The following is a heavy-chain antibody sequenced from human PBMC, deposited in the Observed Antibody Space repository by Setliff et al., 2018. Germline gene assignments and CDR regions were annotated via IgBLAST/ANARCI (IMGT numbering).Heavy chain of an antibody. CDR1: GGSVNSGYDN. CDR3: ARHLGPWDPVDY. CDR2: INRRGST. D-gene: IGHD1-26*01. Sequence: SETLSLTCTVSGGSVNSGYDNWNWLRQPAGKGLEWIGHINRRGSTNFSPSLKSRVTISVDTTKDQFSLRLISVTAADTAIYYCARHLGPWDPVDYWGPGTLVTVSS. J-gene: IGHJ4*02. V-gene: IGHV4-61*09.